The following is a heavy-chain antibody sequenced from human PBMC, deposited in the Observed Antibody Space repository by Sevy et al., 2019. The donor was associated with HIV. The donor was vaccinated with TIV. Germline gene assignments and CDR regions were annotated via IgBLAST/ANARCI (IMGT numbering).Heavy chain of an antibody. CDR1: GFTFSSYS. D-gene: IGHD2-21*02. V-gene: IGHV3-48*02. Sequence: GGSLRLSCAASGFTFSSYSMNWVRQAPGTGLEWVSYISSSSSTIYYADSVKGRFTISRDNAKNSLYLQMNSLRDEDTAVYYCARDKANGGGDYVPFDYWGQRTLVTVSS. J-gene: IGHJ4*02. CDR3: ARDKANGGGDYVPFDY. CDR2: ISSSSSTI.